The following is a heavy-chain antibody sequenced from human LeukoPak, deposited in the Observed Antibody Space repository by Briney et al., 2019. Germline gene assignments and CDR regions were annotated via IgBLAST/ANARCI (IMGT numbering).Heavy chain of an antibody. J-gene: IGHJ4*02. CDR2: ISANGGST. CDR1: GFTFSNAW. D-gene: IGHD5-12*01. V-gene: IGHV3-23*01. Sequence: PGGSLRLSCAASGFTFSNAWMSWVRQAPGKGLEWVSAISANGGSTFYADSVKGWFTVSRDSSKDTLYLQMNSLRAEDTAVYFCARKALGYRLAYGDYWGQGTLVTVSS. CDR3: ARKALGYRLAYGDY.